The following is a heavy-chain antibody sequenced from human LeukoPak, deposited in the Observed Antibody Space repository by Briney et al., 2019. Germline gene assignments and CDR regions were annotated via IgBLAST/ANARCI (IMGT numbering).Heavy chain of an antibody. D-gene: IGHD4-23*01. V-gene: IGHV4-4*09. J-gene: IGHJ4*02. CDR2: IYTSGST. CDR3: ARGSTTVGFDY. Sequence: SETLSLTCTVSGGSISSYYWSWIRQPPGKGLEWIGYIYTSGSTNYNPSLKSRVTISVDTSKNQFSLKPSSVTAADTAVYYCARGSTTVGFDYWGQGTLVTVSS. CDR1: GGSISSYY.